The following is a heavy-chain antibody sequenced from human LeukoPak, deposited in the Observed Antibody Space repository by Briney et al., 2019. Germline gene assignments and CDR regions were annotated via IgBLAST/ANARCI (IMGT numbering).Heavy chain of an antibody. Sequence: PGGSLRLSCAASGFTFTSYAMTWIRQAPGKGLEWVSGISGSGGSTYYADSVKGRCTISRDNSKNTLYLQMNSLRAEDTAVYYCARGSGSYDYWGQGTLVTVSS. CDR3: ARGSGSYDY. D-gene: IGHD1-26*01. V-gene: IGHV3-23*01. J-gene: IGHJ4*02. CDR2: ISGSGGST. CDR1: GFTFTSYA.